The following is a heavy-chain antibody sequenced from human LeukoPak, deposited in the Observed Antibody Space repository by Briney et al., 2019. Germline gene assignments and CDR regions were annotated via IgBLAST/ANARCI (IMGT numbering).Heavy chain of an antibody. Sequence: GGSLRLSCAASGFTFSSYAMSWVRQAPGKGLEWVSAISGSDGSTYYADSVKGRFTISRDNSKNTLYLQMNSLRAEDTAVYYCAKYGSGSFGMDVWGQGTTVTVSS. V-gene: IGHV3-23*01. J-gene: IGHJ6*02. D-gene: IGHD3-10*01. CDR2: ISGSDGST. CDR1: GFTFSSYA. CDR3: AKYGSGSFGMDV.